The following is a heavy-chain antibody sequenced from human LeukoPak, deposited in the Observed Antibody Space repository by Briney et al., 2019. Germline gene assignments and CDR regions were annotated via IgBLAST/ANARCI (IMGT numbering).Heavy chain of an antibody. CDR2: IKTDGRTT. J-gene: IGHJ4*02. D-gene: IGHD3-22*01. Sequence: GGSLRLSCAASGMTFSNHWMHWVRQAPGKGLVWVSLIKTDGRTTIYADSVKGRFTISRDDGKSTLYLQMNSLRAEGTAIYYCTTGPSFGYEWWGQGTVVTVSS. CDR3: TTGPSFGYEW. V-gene: IGHV3-74*01. CDR1: GMTFSNHW.